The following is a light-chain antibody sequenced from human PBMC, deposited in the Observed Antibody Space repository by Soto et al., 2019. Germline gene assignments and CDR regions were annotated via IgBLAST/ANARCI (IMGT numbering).Light chain of an antibody. V-gene: IGKV3-20*01. CDR3: QQYGSSPPIT. J-gene: IGKJ5*01. Sequence: VMTQSPACLSASPGERATLSCRGSQSVSSSYLAWYQQKPGQAPRLLIYGASSRATGIPDRFSGSGSGTDFTLTISRLEPEDFAVYYCQQYGSSPPITFGQGTRLEIK. CDR1: QSVSSSY. CDR2: GAS.